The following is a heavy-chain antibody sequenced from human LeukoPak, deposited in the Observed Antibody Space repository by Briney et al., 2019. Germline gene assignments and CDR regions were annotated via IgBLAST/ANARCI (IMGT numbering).Heavy chain of an antibody. D-gene: IGHD5-18*01. CDR3: AKDLRRRGYSYGWAFDY. Sequence: GGSLRLSCAASGFTFSSYGMRWVRQAPGKGLEWVAVISYDGSNKYYADSVKGRFTISRDNSKNTLYLQMNSLRAEDTAVYYCAKDLRRRGYSYGWAFDYWGQGTLVTVSS. CDR1: GFTFSSYG. CDR2: ISYDGSNK. V-gene: IGHV3-30*18. J-gene: IGHJ4*02.